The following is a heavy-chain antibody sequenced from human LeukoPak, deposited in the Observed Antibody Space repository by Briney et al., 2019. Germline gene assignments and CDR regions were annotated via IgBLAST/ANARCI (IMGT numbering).Heavy chain of an antibody. CDR2: IYYSGST. Sequence: PSETLSLTCTVSGGSISSSSYYWGWIRQPPGKGLEWIGSIYYSGSTYYNPSLKSRVTISVDTSKNQFSLKLSSVTAADTAVYYCARHERDRGEDTAMPTGYWGQGTLVTVSS. J-gene: IGHJ4*02. CDR1: GGSISSSSYY. V-gene: IGHV4-39*01. D-gene: IGHD5-18*01. CDR3: ARHERDRGEDTAMPTGY.